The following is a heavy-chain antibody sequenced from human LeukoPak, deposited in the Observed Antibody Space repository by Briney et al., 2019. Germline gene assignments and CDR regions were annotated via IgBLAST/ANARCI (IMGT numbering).Heavy chain of an antibody. J-gene: IGHJ5*02. Sequence: KTSETLSLTCTVSGGSISNSYWSWIRQPPGKGLEWIGYIFYSGSANYNPSLESRVTISVDTSKNQFSLKLSSVTAADTAVYYCAREKRGPWGQGTLVTVSS. CDR1: GGSISNSY. CDR3: AREKRGP. V-gene: IGHV4-59*01. CDR2: IFYSGSA.